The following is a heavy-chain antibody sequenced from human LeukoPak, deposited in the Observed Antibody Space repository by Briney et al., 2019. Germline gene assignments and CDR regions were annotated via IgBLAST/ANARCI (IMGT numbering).Heavy chain of an antibody. D-gene: IGHD2-2*01. V-gene: IGHV4-59*01. CDR2: IYYSGST. CDR1: GGSISSYY. J-gene: IGHJ4*02. CDR3: ARGGVVVPAAVFDY. Sequence: SETLSLTCTVSGGSISSYYWSWIRQPPGKGLEWIGYIYYSGSTNYNPSLKSRVTISVGTSKNQFSLKLSSVTAADTAVYYCARGGVVVPAAVFDYWGQGTLVTVSS.